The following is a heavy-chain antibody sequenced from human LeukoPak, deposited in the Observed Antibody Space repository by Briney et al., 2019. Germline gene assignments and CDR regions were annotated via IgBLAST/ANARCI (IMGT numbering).Heavy chain of an antibody. CDR3: ARKIAVAGTEYLFDY. Sequence: SETLSLTCAVYGGSFSGYYWNWIRHPPGKGLEWIGEINHSGSTNYNPSLKSRVTISVDTSKNQFSLKLSSVTAADTAVYYCARKIAVAGTEYLFDYWGQGTLVTVSS. J-gene: IGHJ4*02. CDR1: GGSFSGYY. D-gene: IGHD6-19*01. CDR2: INHSGST. V-gene: IGHV4-34*01.